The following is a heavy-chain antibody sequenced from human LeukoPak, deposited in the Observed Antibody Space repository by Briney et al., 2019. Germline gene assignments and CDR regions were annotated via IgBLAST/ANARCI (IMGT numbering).Heavy chain of an antibody. CDR3: ARVGGYCSGGSSAHVEH. D-gene: IGHD2-15*01. J-gene: IGHJ4*02. Sequence: PGGSLRLSCAASGFTFSSYSMKWVRQAPGKGLGWVSPLRSSRSYVYYADSVKGRFNIFQDNAQNPMNPQMNSLRAEDPAVQYLARVGGYCSGGSSAHVEHWGQGPLVTVSS. CDR1: GFTFSSYS. CDR2: LRSSRSYV. V-gene: IGHV3-21*01.